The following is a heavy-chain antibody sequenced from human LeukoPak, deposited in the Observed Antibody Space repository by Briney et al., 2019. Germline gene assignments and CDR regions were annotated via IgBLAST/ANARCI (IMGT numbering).Heavy chain of an antibody. V-gene: IGHV4-39*01. CDR3: ARRGVVSTIDY. D-gene: IGHD2-21*01. CDR1: GGSISSSSYY. J-gene: IGHJ4*02. Sequence: SPSETLSLTCTVSGGSISSSSYYWGWIRQPPGKGLEWIGSIYYSGSTYYNPSLKSRVTISVDTSKNQFSLKLSSVTAADTAVYYCARRGVVSTIDYWGQGTLVTVSS. CDR2: IYYSGST.